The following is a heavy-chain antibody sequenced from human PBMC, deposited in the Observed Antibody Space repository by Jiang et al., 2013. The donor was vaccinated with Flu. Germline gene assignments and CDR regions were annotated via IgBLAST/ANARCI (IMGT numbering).Heavy chain of an antibody. J-gene: IGHJ3*02. D-gene: IGHD4-17*01. CDR3: ARKSPTGHDAFDI. Sequence: GWVRQMPGKGLEWMGIIYPGDSDTRYSPSFQGQVTISADKSISTAYLQWSSLKASDTAMYYCARKSPTGHDAFDIWGQGTMVTVSS. V-gene: IGHV5-51*01. CDR2: IYPGDSDT.